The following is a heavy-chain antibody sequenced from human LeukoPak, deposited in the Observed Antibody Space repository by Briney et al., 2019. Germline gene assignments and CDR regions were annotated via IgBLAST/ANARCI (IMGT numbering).Heavy chain of an antibody. CDR3: ARRTPTTPFDP. CDR2: IIPILGIA. Sequence: SVKVSCKASGGTFSSYAISWVRQAPGQGREWMGRIIPILGIANYAQKFQGRVTITADKSTSTAYMELSSLRSEDTTVYYCARRTPTTPFDPWGQGTLVTVSS. V-gene: IGHV1-69*04. J-gene: IGHJ5*02. D-gene: IGHD1-14*01. CDR1: GGTFSSYA.